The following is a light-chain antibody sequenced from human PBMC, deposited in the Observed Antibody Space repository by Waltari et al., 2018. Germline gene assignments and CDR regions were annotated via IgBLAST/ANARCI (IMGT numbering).Light chain of an antibody. J-gene: IGKJ1*01. CDR3: QQYNNWWT. Sequence: ELVMTQSPATLSVSPGERATLSCRASQSVSTNLAWYQHKPGQAPRLLIYGASTRATGIPARFSGSGSGTDFTLTISSMQSEDFAVYYCQQYNNWWTFGQGTKVEIK. CDR2: GAS. CDR1: QSVSTN. V-gene: IGKV3-15*01.